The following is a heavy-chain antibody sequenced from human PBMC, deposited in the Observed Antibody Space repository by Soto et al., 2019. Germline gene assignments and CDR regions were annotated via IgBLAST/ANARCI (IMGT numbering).Heavy chain of an antibody. V-gene: IGHV3-49*04. J-gene: IGHJ4*02. CDR1: GFTFGDYA. Sequence: EVQLVESGGGLVQPGRSLRLSCTASGFTFGDYAMSWVRQAPGKGLEWVGFIRSKAYGGTTEYAASVKSRFTISRDDSKSIAYLQMNSLKTEDTAVYYCTSYCSGGSCSDYFDYWGQGTLVTVSS. D-gene: IGHD2-15*01. CDR3: TSYCSGGSCSDYFDY. CDR2: IRSKAYGGTT.